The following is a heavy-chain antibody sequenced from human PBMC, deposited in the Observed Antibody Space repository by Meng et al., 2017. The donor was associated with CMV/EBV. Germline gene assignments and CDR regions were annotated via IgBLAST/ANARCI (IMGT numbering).Heavy chain of an antibody. J-gene: IGHJ4*02. Sequence: KASGYTFTGYYMHWVRQAPGQGLEWMGWINPNSGGTNYAQKFQGRVTMTRDTSISTAYMELSRLRSDDTAVYYCARSGGMVATRAFDHWGQGTLVTVSS. CDR3: ARSGGMVATRAFDH. CDR1: GYTFTGYY. V-gene: IGHV1-2*02. D-gene: IGHD5-12*01. CDR2: INPNSGGT.